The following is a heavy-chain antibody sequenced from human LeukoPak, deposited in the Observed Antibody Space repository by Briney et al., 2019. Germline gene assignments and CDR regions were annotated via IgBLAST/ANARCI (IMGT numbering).Heavy chain of an antibody. V-gene: IGHV3-64*01. CDR3: AKDYASQWAFDI. CDR1: GFTFSSYA. J-gene: IGHJ3*02. CDR2: ISSNGGST. D-gene: IGHD3-16*01. Sequence: GGSLRPSCAASGFTFSSYAMHWVRQAPGKGLEYVSAISSNGGSTYYANSVKGRFTISRDNSKNTLYLQMNSLRAEDTAVYYCAKDYASQWAFDIWGQGTMVTVSS.